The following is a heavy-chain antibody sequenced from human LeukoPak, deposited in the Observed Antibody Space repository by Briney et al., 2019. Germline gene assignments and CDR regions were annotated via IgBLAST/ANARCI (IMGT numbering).Heavy chain of an antibody. CDR1: GGSISSYY. J-gene: IGHJ6*03. CDR2: IYYSGST. V-gene: IGHV4-59*08. Sequence: PSETLSLTCTVSGGSISSYYWSWIRQPPGKGLEWIGYIYYSGSTNYNPSLKSRVTISVDTSKNQFSLKLSSVTAADTAVYYCARGGMRGKISYTYYYMDVWGKRTTVTVSS. CDR3: ARGGMRGKISYTYYYMDV. D-gene: IGHD2-2*02.